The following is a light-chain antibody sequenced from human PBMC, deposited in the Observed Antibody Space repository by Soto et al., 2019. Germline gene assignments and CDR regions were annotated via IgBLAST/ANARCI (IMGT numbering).Light chain of an antibody. CDR3: QHYGRSPPRT. J-gene: IGKJ1*01. CDR1: QSVSSSY. Sequence: EIVLTQSPATLSLSPGERATLSCRASQSVSSSYLGWYQQKRGQPPSLLICAASSSATGIPDWCSGSWSATFFPLIISRLEHEDFTVYYWQHYGRSPPRTFGQGTKVEIK. CDR2: AAS. V-gene: IGKV3-20*01.